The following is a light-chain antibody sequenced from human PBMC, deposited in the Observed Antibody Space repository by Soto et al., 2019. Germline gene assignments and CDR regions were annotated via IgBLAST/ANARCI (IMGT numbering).Light chain of an antibody. Sequence: DIQMTQSPSTLSASVGDRVTITCRASQSISSWLAWYQQKPGKAPKLLIYDASSLESGVPSRFSGSGSGTEFTLTISSLQPDDFATYYCQKYNSYSGKFGQGTKVEIK. J-gene: IGKJ1*01. CDR2: DAS. V-gene: IGKV1-5*01. CDR3: QKYNSYSGK. CDR1: QSISSW.